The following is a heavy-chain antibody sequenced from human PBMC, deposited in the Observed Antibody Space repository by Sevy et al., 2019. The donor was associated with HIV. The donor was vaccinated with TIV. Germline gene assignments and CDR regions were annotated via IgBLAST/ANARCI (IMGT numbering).Heavy chain of an antibody. CDR3: ARDSGGTLTGFY. D-gene: IGHD3-9*01. Sequence: GGSLRLSCAASGFIFSTYSMNWVRQAPGKGLEWVSYISSGSGTIHYADSVKGRFTISRDNAKNSLYLQMNSLRDEDTAVYYCARDSGGTLTGFYWGQGALVTVSS. V-gene: IGHV3-48*02. CDR1: GFIFSTYS. J-gene: IGHJ4*02. CDR2: ISSGSGTI.